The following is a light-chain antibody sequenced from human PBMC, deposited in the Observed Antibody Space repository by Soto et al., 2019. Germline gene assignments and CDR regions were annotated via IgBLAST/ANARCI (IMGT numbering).Light chain of an antibody. Sequence: DIQMTQSTSTLSASVGDRVTITCRASQSISSWLAWYQQKAGKAPKLLIYKASSLESGVPSRFSCSGSGTEFTLTIRSLQPDDFATYYFQHFNSYLWTFGQGTKV. J-gene: IGKJ1*01. CDR3: QHFNSYLWT. CDR1: QSISSW. V-gene: IGKV1-5*03. CDR2: KAS.